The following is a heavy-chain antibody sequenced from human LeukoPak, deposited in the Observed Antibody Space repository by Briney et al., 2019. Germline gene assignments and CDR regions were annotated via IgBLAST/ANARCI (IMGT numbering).Heavy chain of an antibody. CDR3: ARISSELLLLRYFDY. V-gene: IGHV5-51*01. CDR1: GYSFTSYW. CDR2: IYPGYSDT. J-gene: IGHJ4*02. Sequence: GESLKLSCKGSGYSFTSYWIGGVRHMPGKGLDWMGIIYPGYSDTRYSPSFQGQVTLSPDKTLSTHYLQWSSLKASDTAMYYWARISSELLLLRYFDYWGQGTLVTVSS. D-gene: IGHD3-10*01.